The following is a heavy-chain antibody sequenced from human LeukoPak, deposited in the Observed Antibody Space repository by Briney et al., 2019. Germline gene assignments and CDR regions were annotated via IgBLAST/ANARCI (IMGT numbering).Heavy chain of an antibody. Sequence: SSETLSLTCAVYGGSFSGYYWSWIRQPPGKGLEWIGEINHSGSTNYNPSLKSRVTISVDTSKNQFSLKLSPVTAADTAVYYCARIVVVPAAGRNFDYWGQGTLVTVSS. CDR1: GGSFSGYY. D-gene: IGHD2-2*01. V-gene: IGHV4-34*01. CDR3: ARIVVVPAAGRNFDY. CDR2: INHSGST. J-gene: IGHJ4*02.